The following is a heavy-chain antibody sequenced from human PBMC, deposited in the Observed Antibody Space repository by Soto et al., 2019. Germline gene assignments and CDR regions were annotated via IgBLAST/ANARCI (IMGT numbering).Heavy chain of an antibody. CDR1: GGSCSDHA. CDR3: STRAYDTNGYYRFDP. J-gene: IGHJ5*01. D-gene: IGHD3-22*01. Sequence: TSVTLSLTCTVEGGSCSDHAGTWLRQSPGKGLEWIGDINHSGRVNYSPSLKSRVTISLDTSKNQFSLTLSAVTAADTAMYYCSTRAYDTNGYYRFDPWGQGTLVTVS. CDR2: INHSGRV. V-gene: IGHV4-34*01.